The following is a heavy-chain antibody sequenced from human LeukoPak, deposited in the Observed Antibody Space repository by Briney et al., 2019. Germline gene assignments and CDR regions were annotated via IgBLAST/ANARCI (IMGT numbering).Heavy chain of an antibody. Sequence: GRSLRLSCAASGFTLSTYGMHWVRQAPGKGLEWVAVISYDGSNKYYADSVKGRFTISRDNSKNTLYLQMNSLRAEDTAVYYCAKDQTPYSGSYYDYWGQGTLVTVSS. CDR1: GFTLSTYG. CDR3: AKDQTPYSGSYYDY. V-gene: IGHV3-30*18. D-gene: IGHD1-26*01. CDR2: ISYDGSNK. J-gene: IGHJ4*02.